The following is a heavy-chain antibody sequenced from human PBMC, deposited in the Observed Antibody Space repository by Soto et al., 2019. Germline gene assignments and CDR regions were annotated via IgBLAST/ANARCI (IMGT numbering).Heavy chain of an antibody. J-gene: IGHJ3*02. CDR1: GGTFSSYA. D-gene: IGHD2-2*02. CDR3: ARDCSSTSCYNDGGKRLGDGVAFDI. V-gene: IGHV1-69*13. CDR2: IIPIFGTA. Sequence: GASVKVSCKASGGTFSSYAISWVRQAPGQGLEWMGGIIPIFGTANYAQKFQGRVTITADESTSTAYMELSSLRSEDTAVYYCARDCSSTSCYNDGGKRLGDGVAFDIWGQGTMVTVSS.